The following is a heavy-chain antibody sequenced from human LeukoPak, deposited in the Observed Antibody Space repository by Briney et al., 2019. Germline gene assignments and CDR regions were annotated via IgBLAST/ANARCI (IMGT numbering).Heavy chain of an antibody. CDR3: AHTRHGATPTRLDF. J-gene: IGHJ4*02. CDR1: GFSLTSGGEG. D-gene: IGHD4/OR15-4a*01. V-gene: IGHV2-5*02. Sequence: SGPTLVKPTQPLTLTCSFSGFSLTSGGEGVAWIRPPPGKAPEWLALIYWDDDKRFRPSLQNRLTVSKDTSKNQVVLSMTKMDPLDTGTYYCAHTRHGATPTRLDFWGQGILVVVS. CDR2: IYWDDDK.